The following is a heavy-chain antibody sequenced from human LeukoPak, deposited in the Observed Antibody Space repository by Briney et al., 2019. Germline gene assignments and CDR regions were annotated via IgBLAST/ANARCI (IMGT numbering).Heavy chain of an antibody. J-gene: IGHJ4*02. CDR2: IYHSGST. V-gene: IGHV4-30-2*01. CDR3: ARGPRGAAIFGVVIRKYHFDY. Sequence: PSETLSLTCTVSGGSISSGGYYWSWIRQPPGKGLEWIGYIYHSGSTYYNPSLKSRVTISVDRSKNQFSLKLSSVTAADPAVYYCARGPRGAAIFGVVIRKYHFDYWGQGTLVTVSS. D-gene: IGHD3-3*01. CDR1: GGSISSGGYY.